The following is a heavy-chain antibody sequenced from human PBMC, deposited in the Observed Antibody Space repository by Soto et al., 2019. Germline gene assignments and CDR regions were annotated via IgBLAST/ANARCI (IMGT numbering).Heavy chain of an antibody. V-gene: IGHV3-30-3*01. J-gene: IGHJ4*02. CDR1: GFTFSSYA. D-gene: IGHD4-17*01. CDR3: ARGTHPVGRYGDQYYFDY. CDR2: ISYDGSNK. Sequence: QVQLVESGGGVVQPGRSLRLSCAASGFTFSSYAMHWVRQAPGKGLEWVAVISYDGSNKYYADSVKGRFTISRDNSKNTLYLQMNSLRAEDTAVYYCARGTHPVGRYGDQYYFDYWGQGTLVTVSS.